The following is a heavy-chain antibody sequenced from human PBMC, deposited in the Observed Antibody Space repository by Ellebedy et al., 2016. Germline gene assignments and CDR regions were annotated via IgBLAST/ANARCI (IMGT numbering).Heavy chain of an antibody. D-gene: IGHD2-15*01. J-gene: IGHJ5*02. V-gene: IGHV3-30*03. CDR3: ARGVGSGWFDP. CDR2: IPYDGSNK. Sequence: GESLKISCAASGFPLGSYGMHWVRQAQGKGLEWVAAIPYDGSNKYYADSVKGRFTISSDNSKNTLFLQMNSLGVEDTAVYYCARGVGSGWFDPWGQGTLVTVSS. CDR1: GFPLGSYG.